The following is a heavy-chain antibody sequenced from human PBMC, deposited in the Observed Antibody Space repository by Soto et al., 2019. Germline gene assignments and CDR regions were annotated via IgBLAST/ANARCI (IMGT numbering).Heavy chain of an antibody. CDR1: GFSLSSTRMA. V-gene: IGHV2-5*02. CDR3: AHIVVAGLGYYFDY. D-gene: IGHD6-19*01. CDR2: IYWDDDK. J-gene: IGHJ4*02. Sequence: QITLKESGPTLVKPTQTLTLTCTFSGFSLSSTRMAVGWIRQPPGKALEWLALIYWDDDKRYSQFLKSRLTITKDTSKNHVVLTMSNMDPVDTARYYCAHIVVAGLGYYFDYWGQGTLVTVSS.